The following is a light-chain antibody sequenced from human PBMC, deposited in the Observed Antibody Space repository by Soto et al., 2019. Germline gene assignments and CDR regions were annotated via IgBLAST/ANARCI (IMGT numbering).Light chain of an antibody. V-gene: IGLV1-51*01. J-gene: IGLJ1*01. CDR2: DDD. CDR3: SSFSVASPL. Sequence: QSVLTQPPSVSAAPGQRVTISCSGSSSNIGGNSVSWYQQLPGTAPKLLIYDDDKRPSGIPDRFSGSKSGNTASLTISGLQAEEEAEYYCSSFSVASPLFGTGTKGTVL. CDR1: SSNIGGNS.